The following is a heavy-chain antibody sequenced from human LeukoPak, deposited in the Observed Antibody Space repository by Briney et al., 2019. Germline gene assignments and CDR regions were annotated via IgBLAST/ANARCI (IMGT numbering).Heavy chain of an antibody. J-gene: IGHJ4*02. D-gene: IGHD3-10*01. V-gene: IGHV3-7*01. CDR1: GFSIGTYY. Sequence: GGSLRLSCAASGFSIGTYYMSWVRQAPGKGLEWVANIKQDGREIHYVDSVKGRFTVSRDNSKNSLYLQMSSLRAEDTAVYYCARDPRGSEYSHFDSWGQGTLVTVSS. CDR2: IKQDGREI. CDR3: ARDPRGSEYSHFDS.